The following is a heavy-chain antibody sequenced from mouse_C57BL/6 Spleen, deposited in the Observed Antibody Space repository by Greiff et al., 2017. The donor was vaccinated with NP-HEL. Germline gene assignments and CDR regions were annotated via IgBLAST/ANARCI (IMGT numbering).Heavy chain of an antibody. D-gene: IGHD2-4*01. CDR1: GFTFTSYW. J-gene: IGHJ3*01. Sequence: QVQLQQPGAELVKPGASVKMSCTASGFTFTSYWITWVKQRPGQGLEWIGDIYPGSGSTNYNEKFKSKSTLTVDTSSSTAYMQLSSLTSEDSAVYYCARLKDYDEPWFAYWGQGTLVTVSA. CDR2: IYPGSGST. V-gene: IGHV1-55*01. CDR3: ARLKDYDEPWFAY.